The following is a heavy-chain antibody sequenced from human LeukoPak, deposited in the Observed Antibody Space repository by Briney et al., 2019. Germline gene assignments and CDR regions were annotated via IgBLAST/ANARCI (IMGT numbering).Heavy chain of an antibody. D-gene: IGHD6-13*01. CDR2: MNPNRGNT. V-gene: IGHV1-8*01. CDR1: GYTFISYD. J-gene: IGHJ4*02. Sequence: GASVKVSCKASGYTFISYDINWVRQATGQGLEWMGWMNPNRGNTGSAQKFQGRVTMTRNTSISTTYMELSSLRSEDTAVYYCARGGSGSSWYDYWGQGTLVTVSS. CDR3: ARGGSGSSWYDY.